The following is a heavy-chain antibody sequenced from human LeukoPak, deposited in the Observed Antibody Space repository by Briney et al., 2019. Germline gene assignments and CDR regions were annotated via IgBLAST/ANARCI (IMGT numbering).Heavy chain of an antibody. CDR2: INKSESS. D-gene: IGHD4-11*01. CDR1: GGSLSAYY. V-gene: IGHV4-34*01. CDR3: ARGRYSNWERYYYMDV. J-gene: IGHJ6*03. Sequence: KPSETLSLTCAVYGGSLSAYYGSWLRQSPGKGLEWLGEINKSESSNYNPSLKSRVTISVDTSKNQVSLQLSSVTAADTAVYYCARGRYSNWERYYYMDVWGKGATVTVSS.